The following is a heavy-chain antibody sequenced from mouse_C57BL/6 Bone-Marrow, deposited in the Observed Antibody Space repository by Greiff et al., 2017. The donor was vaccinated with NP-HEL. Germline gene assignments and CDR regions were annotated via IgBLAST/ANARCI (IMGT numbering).Heavy chain of an antibody. Sequence: VQLQHSGAELARPGASVKLSCKASGYTFTSYGISWVKQRPGQGLEWIGEIYPRSGNTYYNEKFTGKATLTADTSSSTAYMELRSLTSEDSAVYFCARHPYYYGSSYDYWGQGTTLTVSS. CDR2: IYPRSGNT. V-gene: IGHV1-81*01. J-gene: IGHJ2*01. D-gene: IGHD1-1*01. CDR3: ARHPYYYGSSYDY. CDR1: GYTFTSYG.